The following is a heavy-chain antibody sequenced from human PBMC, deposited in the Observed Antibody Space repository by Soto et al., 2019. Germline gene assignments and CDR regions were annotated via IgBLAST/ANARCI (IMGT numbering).Heavy chain of an antibody. V-gene: IGHV3-11*01. Sequence: PGGSLRLSCAASGFTFSDYYMSWIRQAPGKGLEWVAYISTSDSAIYYTDSVKGRFTISRDNPKNSMYLQMNSLRAEDTAVYYCARTIGTGCYCCPERFDPWGQGTLVTVSS. CDR3: ARTIGTGCYCCPERFDP. CDR2: ISTSDSAI. D-gene: IGHD3-16*02. CDR1: GFTFSDYY. J-gene: IGHJ5*02.